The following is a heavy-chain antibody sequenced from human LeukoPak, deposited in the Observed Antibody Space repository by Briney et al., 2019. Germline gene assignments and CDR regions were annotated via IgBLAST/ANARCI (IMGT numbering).Heavy chain of an antibody. CDR1: GFTFSDHY. J-gene: IGHJ4*02. CDR3: ARLHDYGDYDPDY. CDR2: TRNKANSYTT. Sequence: GGSLRLSCAASGFTFSDHYMDWVRQAPGKGLEWVGRTRNKANSYTTEYAASVKGRFTISRDDSKNSLYLQMNSLKTEDTAVYYCARLHDYGDYDPDYWGQGTLVTVSS. V-gene: IGHV3-72*01. D-gene: IGHD4-17*01.